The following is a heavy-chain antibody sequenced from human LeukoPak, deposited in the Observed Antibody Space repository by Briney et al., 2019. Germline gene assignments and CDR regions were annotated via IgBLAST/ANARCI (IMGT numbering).Heavy chain of an antibody. CDR1: GFPLDEYA. D-gene: IGHD3/OR15-3a*01. CDR2: FSWNSSLI. J-gene: IGHJ4*02. Sequence: GGSLRLSCAASGFPLDEYAVRWVPQTRGKGLEWVSGFSWNSSLIDYAVSVKGRYTITRDNAKNSMYLQMNSLKREETAFYYCSTVGIWGLVTYYFDYWGQGTLVTVSS. V-gene: IGHV3-9*01. CDR3: STVGIWGLVTYYFDY.